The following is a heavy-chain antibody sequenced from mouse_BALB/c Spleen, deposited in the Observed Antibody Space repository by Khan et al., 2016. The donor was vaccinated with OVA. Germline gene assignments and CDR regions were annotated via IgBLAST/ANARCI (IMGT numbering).Heavy chain of an antibody. D-gene: IGHD1-1*01. V-gene: IGHV1-20*02. Sequence: VQLQQSGPELVRPGASVKISCKASGYSFTGYFMNWVMQSHGKSLEWIGRINPHIGETFYNQRFKDKATLTVDESSNTAYMELRSLASEDSAVFSCARNYRSDFDYWGQGTTLTVSS. CDR3: ARNYRSDFDY. CDR2: INPHIGET. CDR1: GYSFTGYF. J-gene: IGHJ2*01.